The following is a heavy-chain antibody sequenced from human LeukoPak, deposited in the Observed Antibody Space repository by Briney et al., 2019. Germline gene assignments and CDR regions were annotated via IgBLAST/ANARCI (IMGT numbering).Heavy chain of an antibody. CDR1: GVTLSRYE. V-gene: IGHV3-23*03. D-gene: IGHD6-19*01. CDR3: TRNSGWYGLS. CDR2: IDYDGGSG. J-gene: IGHJ1*01. Sequence: GGTLRLSCTVSGVTLSRYEMSWVGQATGKGLEWVSRIDYDGGSGHYADSVKGGFTISRENSNNTLFLHLNSLRGEDTAVYYCTRNSGWYGLSWGQGTLVTVSS.